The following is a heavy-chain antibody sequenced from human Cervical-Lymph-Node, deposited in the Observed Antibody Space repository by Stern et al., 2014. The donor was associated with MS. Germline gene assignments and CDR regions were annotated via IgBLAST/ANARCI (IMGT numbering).Heavy chain of an antibody. CDR2: IWYDGSNP. J-gene: IGHJ4*02. D-gene: IGHD6-13*01. CDR1: GFSFSRYA. Sequence: VQLVESGGGVVQPGRSLRLSCAASGFSFSRYAMHWVRQAPGKGLEWVALIWYDGSNPYYADSVTGRFTISRDNFKNTLYLQMNSLRAEDTAVYYCASAYSSSHYYFDYWGQGPWSPSPQ. V-gene: IGHV3-33*01. CDR3: ASAYSSSHYYFDY.